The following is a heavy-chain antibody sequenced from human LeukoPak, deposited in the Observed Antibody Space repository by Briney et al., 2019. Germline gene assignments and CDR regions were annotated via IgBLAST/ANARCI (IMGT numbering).Heavy chain of an antibody. Sequence: GGSLRLSCAASGLTFSSHWMHWVRQAPGKGLVWVSRITNDGSSTTYADSVKGRFTISRDNSKNTLYLQMNSLRVEDTAIYYCAKDPSPYCGGDCYFDCWGQGTLVTVSS. D-gene: IGHD2-21*02. CDR2: ITNDGSST. V-gene: IGHV3-74*01. CDR3: AKDPSPYCGGDCYFDC. CDR1: GLTFSSHW. J-gene: IGHJ4*02.